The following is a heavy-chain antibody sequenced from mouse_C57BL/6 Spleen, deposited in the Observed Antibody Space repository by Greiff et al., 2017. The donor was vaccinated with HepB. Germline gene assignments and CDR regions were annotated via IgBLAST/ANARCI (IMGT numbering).Heavy chain of an antibody. CDR2: IRLKSDNYAT. Sequence: EVKVEESGGGLLQPGGSMKLSCVASGFTFSNYWMNWVRQSPEKGLEWVAQIRLKSDNYATHYAESVKGRFTISRDDSKRSVYLPMNNLRAEDNGIYYCTFTVVSTEDAMDYWGQGTSVTVSA. D-gene: IGHD1-1*01. CDR1: GFTFSNYW. J-gene: IGHJ4*01. CDR3: TFTVVSTEDAMDY. V-gene: IGHV6-3*01.